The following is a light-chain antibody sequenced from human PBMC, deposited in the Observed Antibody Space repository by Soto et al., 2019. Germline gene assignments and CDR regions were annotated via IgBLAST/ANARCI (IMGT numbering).Light chain of an antibody. CDR1: QSIANY. J-gene: IGKJ1*01. CDR3: QQSHDMPRT. CDR2: VAS. V-gene: IGKV1-39*01. Sequence: DIQITQSPSSLSASVGDRVTMTCRASQSIANYLHWYQQKPGKAPKLLIFVASTLQSGVPSRFSGSGSGTDFTLTISSLQPEDSAIYYCQQSHDMPRTFGQGTKVDI.